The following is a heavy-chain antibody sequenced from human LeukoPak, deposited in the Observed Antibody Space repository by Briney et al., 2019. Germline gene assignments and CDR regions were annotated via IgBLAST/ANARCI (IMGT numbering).Heavy chain of an antibody. Sequence: SETLSLTCTVSGCSVSSYYWSWIRQAAGKGLEWIERIYNSGSTNYNPSLKSRVTMSVDSSKNQFSLKLSSVTAADTAVYYCARSANFYYMDVWGKGTTVTVSS. CDR3: ARSANFYYMDV. CDR1: GCSVSSYY. J-gene: IGHJ6*03. CDR2: IYNSGST. V-gene: IGHV4-4*07.